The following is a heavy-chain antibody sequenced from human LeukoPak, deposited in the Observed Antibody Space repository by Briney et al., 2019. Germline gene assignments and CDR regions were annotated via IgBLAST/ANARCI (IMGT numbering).Heavy chain of an antibody. J-gene: IGHJ4*02. D-gene: IGHD3-3*01. Sequence: SETLSLTCTVSGGSISSYYWSWIRQPPGKGLEWIGYIYTSGSTNYNPSLKSRVTISVDTSKNQFSLKLSSMTAADTAVYYCARRSISGYYNYWGQGTLVTVSS. CDR3: ARRSISGYYNY. CDR1: GGSISSYY. V-gene: IGHV4-4*09. CDR2: IYTSGST.